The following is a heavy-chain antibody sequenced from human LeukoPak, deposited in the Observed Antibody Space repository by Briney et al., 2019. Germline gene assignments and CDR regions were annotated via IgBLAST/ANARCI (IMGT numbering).Heavy chain of an antibody. CDR3: ARDHSNWEGVDY. CDR1: GFTFSSYS. Sequence: PGGSLRLPCAASGFTFSSYSMNWVRQAPGKGLEWVSYISTSSGTIYYADSLKGRFTISRDNAKNSLYLQMNSLRAEDTAVYYCARDHSNWEGVDYWGQGTLVTVSS. D-gene: IGHD1-1*01. CDR2: ISTSSGTI. J-gene: IGHJ4*02. V-gene: IGHV3-48*01.